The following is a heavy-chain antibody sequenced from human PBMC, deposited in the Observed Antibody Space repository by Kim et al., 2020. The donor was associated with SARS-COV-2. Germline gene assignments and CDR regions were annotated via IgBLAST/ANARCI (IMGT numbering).Heavy chain of an antibody. CDR3: ARDGRMRYDSGRYPASVWDY. D-gene: IGHD3-10*01. J-gene: IGHJ4*02. Sequence: ASVKVSCKASGYTFTRYTIHWVRQAPGQRLEWMGWINIGNGKTKYSEMFQGRVTITRDTSASAAYMELSSLRSEDTAMYYCARDGRMRYDSGRYPASVWDYWGQGTLVTVSS. V-gene: IGHV1-3*04. CDR1: GYTFTRYT. CDR2: INIGNGKT.